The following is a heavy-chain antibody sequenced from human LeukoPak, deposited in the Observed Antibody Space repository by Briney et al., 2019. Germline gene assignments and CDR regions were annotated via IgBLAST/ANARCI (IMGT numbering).Heavy chain of an antibody. J-gene: IGHJ3*02. CDR1: GFTFSSYA. D-gene: IGHD5-12*01. CDR3: VKGGYSGYEYAFDI. Sequence: GGSLRLSCAASGFTFSSYAMSWVRQAPGKGLGWVSSISDSGGSTSNADSVKGRFTISRDNSRNTLYLRMNSLRAEDTAVYYCVKGGYSGYEYAFDIWGQGTMVTVSS. V-gene: IGHV3-23*01. CDR2: ISDSGGST.